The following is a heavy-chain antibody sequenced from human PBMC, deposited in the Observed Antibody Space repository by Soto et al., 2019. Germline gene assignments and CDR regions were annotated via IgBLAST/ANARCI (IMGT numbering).Heavy chain of an antibody. CDR1: GGSFSGYY. V-gene: IGHV4-34*01. J-gene: IGHJ1*01. CDR2: INHSGST. D-gene: IGHD1-1*01. CDR3: ARGWLERYPQCFQH. Sequence: QVQLQQWGAGLLKPSETLSLTCAVYGGSFSGYYWSWIRQPPGKGLEWIGEINHSGSTNYNPSLKSRVTISVDTSKNQVSLKLSSVTAADTAVYYCARGWLERYPQCFQHWGQGTLVTVSS.